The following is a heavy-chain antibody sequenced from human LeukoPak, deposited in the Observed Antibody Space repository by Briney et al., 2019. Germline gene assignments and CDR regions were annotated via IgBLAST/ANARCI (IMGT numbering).Heavy chain of an antibody. J-gene: IGHJ5*02. CDR3: TRESSIAAFFP. V-gene: IGHV4-59*01. Sequence: PSETLSLTCTVSGGSISSYYWSWIRQPPGKGLEWIGYIYYSGSTNYNPSLKSRVTISVDTSKNQFSLKLSSVTAADTAVYYCTRESSIAAFFPWGQGTLVTVSS. D-gene: IGHD6-6*01. CDR2: IYYSGST. CDR1: GGSISSYY.